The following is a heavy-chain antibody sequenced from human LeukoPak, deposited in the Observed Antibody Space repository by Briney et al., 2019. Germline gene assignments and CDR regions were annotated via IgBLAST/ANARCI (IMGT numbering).Heavy chain of an antibody. CDR3: ARHVSAAAGTFDY. V-gene: IGHV5-51*01. CDR2: ISPRDSDT. J-gene: IGHJ4*02. CDR1: GYSFTSYW. D-gene: IGHD6-13*01. Sequence: GESLKISCKGSGYSFTSYWIGWVRPMPGKGLEWMGIISPRDSDTRYSPSFQGQVTISVDKSISTAYLQWSSLKASDTAMYYCARHVSAAAGTFDYWGQGTLVTVSS.